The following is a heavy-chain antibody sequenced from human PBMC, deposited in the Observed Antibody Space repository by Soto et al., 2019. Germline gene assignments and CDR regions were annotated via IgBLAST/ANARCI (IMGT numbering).Heavy chain of an antibody. Sequence: GGSLRLSCGASGFTFSNYGIHWVRQAPGKGLEWVAVIWYDGSNKYNADSVKGRFTISRDNSKNTLYLQMNSLRAEDTAVYYCVRDQALYAVGVGPDYWGQGTLVTVSS. D-gene: IGHD2-2*01. CDR1: GFTFSNYG. J-gene: IGHJ4*02. CDR3: VRDQALYAVGVGPDY. V-gene: IGHV3-33*01. CDR2: IWYDGSNK.